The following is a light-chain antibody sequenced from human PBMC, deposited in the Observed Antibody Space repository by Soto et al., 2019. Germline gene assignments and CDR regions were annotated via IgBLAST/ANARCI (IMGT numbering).Light chain of an antibody. J-gene: IGLJ2*01. CDR2: EVS. V-gene: IGLV2-14*01. Sequence: QSALTQPASVSGSPGQSITFSCTGSNSDVGGYNYVSWYQQHPGKAPKLMIYEVSNRPSGVSNRFSGSKSGNMASLTISGLQAEDEADYYCSSYASRSTIVFGGGTKLTVL. CDR1: NSDVGGYNY. CDR3: SSYASRSTIV.